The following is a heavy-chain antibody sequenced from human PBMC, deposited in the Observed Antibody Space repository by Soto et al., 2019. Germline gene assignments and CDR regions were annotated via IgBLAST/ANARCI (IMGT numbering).Heavy chain of an antibody. V-gene: IGHV3-30*18. D-gene: IGHD1-1*01. CDR2: ISYDGSNK. J-gene: IGHJ4*02. CDR3: AKQEGVGYNYGHFDY. Sequence: QVQLVESGGGVVQPGRSLRLSCAASGFTFSSYGIHWVRQAPGKGLEWVAVISYDGSNKYYADSVKGRFTISRDNAKNTLDLQMNSLRAEDTAVYYCAKQEGVGYNYGHFDYWGQGTMVTVSS. CDR1: GFTFSSYG.